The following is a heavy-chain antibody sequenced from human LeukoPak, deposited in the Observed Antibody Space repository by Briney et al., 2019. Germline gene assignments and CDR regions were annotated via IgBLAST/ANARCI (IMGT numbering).Heavy chain of an antibody. D-gene: IGHD2-8*01. CDR2: INPSGGST. Sequence: ASVNVSCKASGYTFTSYYMHWVRQAPGQGREGMGIINPSGGSTSYAQKFQGRVTMTRDMCTSKVYMELSSMRSEDTAVYYCARGRVYDLLSYWGQGPLVTVSS. CDR3: ARGRVYDLLSY. CDR1: GYTFTSYY. V-gene: IGHV1-46*01. J-gene: IGHJ4*02.